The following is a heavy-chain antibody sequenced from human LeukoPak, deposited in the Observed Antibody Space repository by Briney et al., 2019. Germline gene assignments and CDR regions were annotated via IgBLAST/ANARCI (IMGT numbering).Heavy chain of an antibody. J-gene: IGHJ4*02. CDR1: GFTFSSYT. V-gene: IGHV3-48*04. Sequence: GGSLRLSCAASGFTFSSYTMNWVRQAPGKGLEWVSYISSSSSTIYYADSVKGRFTISRDNAKNSLYLQMNSLRAEDTAVYYCAREGYSSSWWGQGTLVTVSS. CDR2: ISSSSSTI. D-gene: IGHD6-13*01. CDR3: AREGYSSSW.